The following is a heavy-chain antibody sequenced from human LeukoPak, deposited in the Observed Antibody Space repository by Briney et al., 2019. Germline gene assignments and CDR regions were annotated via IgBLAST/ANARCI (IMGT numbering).Heavy chain of an antibody. CDR3: ANGRGVTRPLRFDY. V-gene: IGHV3-64*01. CDR1: GFAFSSYA. D-gene: IGHD2-21*02. CDR2: ISSNGGRA. J-gene: IGHJ4*02. Sequence: GGSLRLSCAASGFAFSSYAMHWVRQAPGKGLEYVPGISSNGGRANYANSVKVRFTISRDNSKNTLDLQMGSLRAEDMAVYYCANGRGVTRPLRFDYWGQGTLVTVSS.